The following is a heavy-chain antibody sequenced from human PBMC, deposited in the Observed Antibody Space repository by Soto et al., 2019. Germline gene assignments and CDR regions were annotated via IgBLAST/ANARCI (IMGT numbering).Heavy chain of an antibody. CDR1: GFTFSDYY. J-gene: IGHJ6*02. V-gene: IGHV3-11*06. D-gene: IGHD3-3*01. CDR2: ISSSSSYT. Sequence: LRLSCAASGFTFSDYYMSWIRQAPGKGLEWVSYISSSSSYTNYADSVKGRFTISRDNAKNSLYLQMNSLRAEDTAVYYCARDKNSIFGVVMPDYYYGMDVWGQGTTVTVSS. CDR3: ARDKNSIFGVVMPDYYYGMDV.